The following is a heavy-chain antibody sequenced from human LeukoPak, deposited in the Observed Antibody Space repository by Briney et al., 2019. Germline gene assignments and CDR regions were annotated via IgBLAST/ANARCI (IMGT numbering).Heavy chain of an antibody. V-gene: IGHV4-38-2*01. D-gene: IGHD3-3*01. J-gene: IGHJ6*03. CDR1: DSSIISNYD. Sequence: SETLSLTCAVFDSSIISNYDWSWIRQPPGRGLEWIGRIHHRGSTHFNPSLKSRVSISVDTSRNRFSVRLTSVTAADTAVYYCARVYYVFWSSHMTFCLIDVWGKGTTVTVSS. CDR3: ARVYYVFWSSHMTFCLIDV. CDR2: IHHRGST.